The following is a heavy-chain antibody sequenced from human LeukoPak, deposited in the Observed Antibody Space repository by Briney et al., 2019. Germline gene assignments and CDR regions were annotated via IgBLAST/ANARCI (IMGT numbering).Heavy chain of an antibody. Sequence: GGSLRLSCAASGFTFSSCSMNWVRQAPGKGLEWVSAISGSGGSTYYADSVKGRFTISRDNSKNTLYLQMNSLRAEDTAVYYCAKESYCSSTSCYPGDYWGQGTLVTVSS. D-gene: IGHD2-2*01. CDR3: AKESYCSSTSCYPGDY. CDR1: GFTFSSCS. V-gene: IGHV3-23*01. CDR2: ISGSGGST. J-gene: IGHJ4*02.